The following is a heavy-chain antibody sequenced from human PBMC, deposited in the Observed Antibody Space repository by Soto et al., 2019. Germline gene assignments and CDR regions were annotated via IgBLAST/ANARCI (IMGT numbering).Heavy chain of an antibody. CDR2: ISHSGTT. CDR3: ARHSDKYVSSWYGLGY. Sequence: QLQLQESGPGLVKASEPLSLTCTVSGDSFTIDSYYWAWIRQPPGKGLEWLGTISHSGTTFHNPSLKSRLTMSVDTSKNQFSLNLSSVTAADTALYYCARHSDKYVSSWYGLGYWGQGTLVTVSS. J-gene: IGHJ4*02. V-gene: IGHV4-39*01. CDR1: GDSFTIDSYY. D-gene: IGHD6-13*01.